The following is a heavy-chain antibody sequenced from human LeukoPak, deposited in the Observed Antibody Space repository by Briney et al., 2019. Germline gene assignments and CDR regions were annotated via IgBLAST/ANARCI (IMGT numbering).Heavy chain of an antibody. J-gene: IGHJ4*02. V-gene: IGHV3-33*08. CDR3: ARDPTVTTEAYFDY. CDR1: GFTFSSYE. Sequence: PGGSLRLSCAASGFTFSSYEMNWVRQAPGKGLEWVAVIWYDGSNKYYADSVKGRFTISRDNSKNTLYLQMNSLRAEDTAVYYCARDPTVTTEAYFDYWGQGTLVTVSS. D-gene: IGHD4-17*01. CDR2: IWYDGSNK.